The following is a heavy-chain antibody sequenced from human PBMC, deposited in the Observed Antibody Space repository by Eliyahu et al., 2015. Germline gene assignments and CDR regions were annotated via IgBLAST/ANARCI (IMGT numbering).Heavy chain of an antibody. D-gene: IGHD5-18*01. CDR2: MYPGDSDT. Sequence: EVQLVQSGAEVKKPGESLKISXKASGYSFTSYWIGWVRQMPGRGLEWMGIMYPGDSDTRYSPSLQGQFTISADKSLSTAYLQWSSLKASDTAMYYCARLWGDSYGYNFEYWGQGTMVTVSS. CDR1: GYSFTSYW. V-gene: IGHV5-51*03. J-gene: IGHJ4*02. CDR3: ARLWGDSYGYNFEY.